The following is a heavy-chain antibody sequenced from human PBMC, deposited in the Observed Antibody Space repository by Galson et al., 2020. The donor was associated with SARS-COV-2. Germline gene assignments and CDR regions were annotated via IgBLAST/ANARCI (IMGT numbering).Heavy chain of an antibody. V-gene: IGHV3-21*01. CDR3: ARDGTDLITTGWFDP. CDR2: ISSSSSYI. J-gene: IGHJ5*02. Sequence: TGGSLRLSCAASGFTFSSYSMNWVRQAPGKGLEWVSSISSSSSYIYYADSVKGRFTISRDNSKNSLYLQMNSLRAEDTAVYYCARDGTDLITTGWFDPWGQGTLVTVSS. D-gene: IGHD3-10*01. CDR1: GFTFSSYS.